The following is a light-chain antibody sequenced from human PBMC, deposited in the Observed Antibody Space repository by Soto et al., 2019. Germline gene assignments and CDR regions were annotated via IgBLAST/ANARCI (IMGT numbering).Light chain of an antibody. V-gene: IGLV1-47*01. CDR1: SSDFVSNS. Sequence: QSALTQSPSASGTPGQRVTISCSASSSDFVSNSVSWYQHVPGTAPKLLISRNHQRPSGVPDRFSGSKSGTSASLTISDLRSEDEADDDCATWDDNLSGPSWVFGGGTKVTVL. CDR3: ATWDDNLSGPSWV. J-gene: IGLJ3*02. CDR2: RNH.